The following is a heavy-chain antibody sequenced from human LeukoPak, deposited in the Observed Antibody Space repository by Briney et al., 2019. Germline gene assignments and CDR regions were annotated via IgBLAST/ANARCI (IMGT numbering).Heavy chain of an antibody. D-gene: IGHD1-20*01. CDR2: INPDSGGA. Sequence: ASVKVSCKASGYTFTGYYMHWVRQAPGQGLEWMAWINPDSGGAYYAQKFQGRVTMTRDTSISTAYMEVNRLTSDDTAVYYCARERNWNDNDAFDIWGQGTMVTVYS. V-gene: IGHV1-2*02. CDR3: ARERNWNDNDAFDI. CDR1: GYTFTGYY. J-gene: IGHJ3*02.